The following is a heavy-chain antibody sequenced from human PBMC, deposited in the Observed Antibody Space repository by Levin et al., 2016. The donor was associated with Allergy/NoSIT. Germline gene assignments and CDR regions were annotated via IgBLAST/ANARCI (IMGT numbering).Heavy chain of an antibody. Sequence: LRLSCTVSGGSISSGGYYWSWIRQHPGKGLEWIGYIYYSGSTYYNPSLKSRVTISVDTSKNQFSLKLSSVTAADTAVYYCARTSAPFIQLWTTRRVSYYYYMDVWGKGTTVTVSS. V-gene: IGHV4-31*03. CDR2: IYYSGST. CDR3: ARTSAPFIQLWTTRRVSYYYYMDV. CDR1: GGSISSGGYY. D-gene: IGHD5-18*01. J-gene: IGHJ6*03.